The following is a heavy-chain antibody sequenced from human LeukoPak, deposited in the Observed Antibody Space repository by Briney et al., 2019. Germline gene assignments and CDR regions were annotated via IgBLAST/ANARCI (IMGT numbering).Heavy chain of an antibody. D-gene: IGHD3-10*01. J-gene: IGHJ4*02. CDR3: ARGGVRPDY. Sequence: PSETLSLTCTVSGSSISSHYWSWIRQPPGKGLEWIGYIYHSGSTNYNPSLKSRVTISVDTPKKQFSLKLSSVTAADTAVYYCARGGVRPDYWGQGTLVTVSS. V-gene: IGHV4-59*11. CDR2: IYHSGST. CDR1: GSSISSHY.